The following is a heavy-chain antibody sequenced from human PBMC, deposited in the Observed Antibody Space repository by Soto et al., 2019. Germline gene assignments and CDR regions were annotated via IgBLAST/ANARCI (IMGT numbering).Heavy chain of an antibody. V-gene: IGHV3-21*01. CDR3: ARDRPSRVTTRPWFDP. CDR2: ISSSSSYI. D-gene: IGHD4-17*01. Sequence: PGGSLRLSCAASGFTFSSYSMNWVPQAPGKGLEWVSSISSSSSYIYYADSVKGRFTISRDNAKNSLYLQMNSLRAEDTAVYYCARDRPSRVTTRPWFDPWGQGTLVTVSS. CDR1: GFTFSSYS. J-gene: IGHJ5*02.